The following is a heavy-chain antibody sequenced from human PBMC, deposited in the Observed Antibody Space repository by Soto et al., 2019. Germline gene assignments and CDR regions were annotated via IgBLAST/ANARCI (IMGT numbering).Heavy chain of an antibody. CDR2: ISSAGVTI. CDR3: ASVGGIYIGIPYHFDY. Sequence: PGGSLRLSCAASGFTFSSYEMNWVRQAPGKGREWVSYISSAGVTIYYEDSVKGRLTISKANPKNSLYLQLNSLRAEDRAVYYVASVGGIYIGIPYHFDYWGQGTLVTVSS. D-gene: IGHD5-12*01. J-gene: IGHJ4*02. CDR1: GFTFSSYE. V-gene: IGHV3-48*03.